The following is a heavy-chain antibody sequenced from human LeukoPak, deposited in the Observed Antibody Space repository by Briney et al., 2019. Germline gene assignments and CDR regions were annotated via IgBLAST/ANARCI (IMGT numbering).Heavy chain of an antibody. CDR2: MNPNSGNT. CDR1: GYTFTSYD. CDR3: ARGIYDSSGYPHYYYYYYMDV. D-gene: IGHD3-22*01. V-gene: IGHV1-8*01. Sequence: ASVKVSCKASGYTFTSYDINWVRQATGQGLEWMGWMNPNSGNTGYAQKFQGRVTMTRNTSISTAYMELSSLRSEDTAVYYCARGIYDSSGYPHYYYYYYMDVWGKGTTVTISS. J-gene: IGHJ6*03.